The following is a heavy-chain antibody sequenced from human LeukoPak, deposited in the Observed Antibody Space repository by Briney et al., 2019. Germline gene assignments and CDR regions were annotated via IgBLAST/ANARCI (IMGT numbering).Heavy chain of an antibody. J-gene: IGHJ4*02. CDR3: ATGPTVTTLFDY. CDR1: GGTFSSYA. D-gene: IGHD4-17*01. Sequence: SVKVSCKASGGTFSSYAISWVRQAPGQGLEWMGGIIPVFGTANYAQKFQGRVTMTEDTSTDTAYMELSSLRSEDTAVYYCATGPTVTTLFDYWGQGTLVTVSS. V-gene: IGHV1-69*06. CDR2: IIPVFGTA.